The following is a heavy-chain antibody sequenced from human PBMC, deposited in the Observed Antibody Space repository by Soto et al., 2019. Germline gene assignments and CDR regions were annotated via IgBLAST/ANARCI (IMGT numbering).Heavy chain of an antibody. V-gene: IGHV4-4*07. J-gene: IGHJ5*02. CDR2: IHGSGSA. CDR3: ARSSHKESWFDP. D-gene: IGHD6-13*01. CDR1: NGSISNFY. Sequence: QVQLQESGPGLVKPSETLSLTCTVSNGSISNFYWNWIRQSAGKGLEWIGRIHGSGSATYNPSLRSRVTMSVDTSTNQFSPKVNSVTGADTAVYYCARSSHKESWFDPWGQGTLVTVSS.